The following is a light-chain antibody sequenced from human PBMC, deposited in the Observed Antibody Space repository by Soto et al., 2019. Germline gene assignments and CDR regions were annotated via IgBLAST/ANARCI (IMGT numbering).Light chain of an antibody. CDR3: QQRSNWPPIT. J-gene: IGKJ5*01. CDR1: QSVSSK. Sequence: EIVMTQSPATLSVSPGEGATLSCMASQSVSSKLAWYQQKPGQAPRLLIYGASTRATGIPARFSGSGSGTEFTLTISSLEPEDFAVYYCQQRSNWPPITFGQGTRLEI. CDR2: GAS. V-gene: IGKV3-15*01.